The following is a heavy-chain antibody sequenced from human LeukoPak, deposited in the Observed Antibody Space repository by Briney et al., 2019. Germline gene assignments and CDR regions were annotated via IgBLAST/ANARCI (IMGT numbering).Heavy chain of an antibody. J-gene: IGHJ4*02. Sequence: GGSLRLSCAASGFTFSNYGMTWVRQAPGKGLEWVSVIYTGGSTYYADSVKGRFTIYRDNSKNTLSLQMNSLRAEDTAVYYCARGLGSISGSSDYWGQGTLVTVSS. D-gene: IGHD3-10*01. CDR3: ARGLGSISGSSDY. CDR1: GFTFSNYG. CDR2: IYTGGST. V-gene: IGHV3-53*01.